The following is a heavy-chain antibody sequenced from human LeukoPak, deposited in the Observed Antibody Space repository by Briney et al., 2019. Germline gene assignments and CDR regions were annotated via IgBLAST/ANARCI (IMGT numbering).Heavy chain of an antibody. Sequence: GGSLRLSCAASGFAFSSYNMNWVRQAPGKGLEWLSVIWYDGSNKYYAGSVKGRLTISRDNSKNTLYLQMDSLRAEDTAVYYCARDIAAAGTGGYFDYWGQGTLVTVSS. CDR2: IWYDGSNK. CDR1: GFAFSSYN. CDR3: ARDIAAAGTGGYFDY. V-gene: IGHV3-33*08. J-gene: IGHJ4*02. D-gene: IGHD6-13*01.